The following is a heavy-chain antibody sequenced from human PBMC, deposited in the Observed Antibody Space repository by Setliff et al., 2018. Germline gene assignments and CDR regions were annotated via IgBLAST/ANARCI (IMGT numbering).Heavy chain of an antibody. V-gene: IGHV4-38-2*01. CDR3: ARAGLAAAGRKGVFDH. Sequence: PSETLSLTCAVSDYSITKNYYWGWIRQAPGKGLEWIGTAHQSGTTFYNPSLKGRVTMTRDTSTSTVYMELNSLTSDGTAVYYCARAGLAAAGRKGVFDHWGQGTLVTVSS. CDR1: DYSITKNYY. CDR2: AHQSGTT. D-gene: IGHD6-25*01. J-gene: IGHJ4*02.